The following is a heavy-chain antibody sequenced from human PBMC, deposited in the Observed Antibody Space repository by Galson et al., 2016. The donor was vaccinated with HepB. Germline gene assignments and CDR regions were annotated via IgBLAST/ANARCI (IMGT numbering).Heavy chain of an antibody. CDR3: AHPPVRDYDFWGGVYSGGHYVDY. CDR2: IYWNDDK. D-gene: IGHD3-3*01. V-gene: IGHV2-5*01. J-gene: IGHJ4*02. Sequence: PALVKPTQTLTLTCTFSGFSLSTSGVGVGWIRQPPGKALEWLAVIYWNDDKHYSPSLMNRLTIAKDTSKSQVVLTMTNMDPVDTATYYCAHPPVRDYDFWGGVYSGGHYVDYWGQGTLVTVSA. CDR1: GFSLSTSGVG.